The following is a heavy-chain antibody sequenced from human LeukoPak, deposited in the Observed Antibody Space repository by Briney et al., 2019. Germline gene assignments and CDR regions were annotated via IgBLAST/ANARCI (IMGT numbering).Heavy chain of an antibody. J-gene: IGHJ4*02. D-gene: IGHD3-22*01. CDR2: IYYSGST. CDR3: ARLYYDSSGYPDY. V-gene: IGHV4-59*01. CDR1: GDSISSYY. Sequence: SETLSLTCTVSGDSISSYYWSWIRQPPGKGLEWIGYIYYSGSTNYNPSLKSRVTISVDTSKNQFSLKLSSVTAADTAVYYCARLYYDSSGYPDYWGQGTLVTVSS.